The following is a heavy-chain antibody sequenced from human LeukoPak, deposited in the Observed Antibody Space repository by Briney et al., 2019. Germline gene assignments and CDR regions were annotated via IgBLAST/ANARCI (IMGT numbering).Heavy chain of an antibody. V-gene: IGHV3-64*01. CDR2: ISSDGIII. CDR1: GFTFSTYA. Sequence: TGGSLRLSCAASGFTFSTYAMHWVRQAPGRGLDYVSGISSDGIIIHYANSVKGRFTISRDNSKNTLFLQMGSLRAEDMAVYYCARSDCGSTSCYTMSNWGQGTLVTVSS. D-gene: IGHD2-2*02. CDR3: ARSDCGSTSCYTMSN. J-gene: IGHJ4*02.